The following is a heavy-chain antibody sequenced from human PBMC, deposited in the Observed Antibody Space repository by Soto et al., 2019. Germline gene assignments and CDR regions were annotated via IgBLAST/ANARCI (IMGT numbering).Heavy chain of an antibody. CDR2: ISGSGGST. V-gene: IGHV3-23*01. CDR1: GFTFSSYA. Sequence: GGSLRLSCAASGFTFSSYAMSWVRQAPGKGLEWVSAISGSGGSTYYADSVKGRFTISRDNSKNTLYLQMNSLRAEDTAVYYCAKDPPGSADDILTGDDAFDIWGQGTMVTVSS. CDR3: AKDPPGSADDILTGDDAFDI. J-gene: IGHJ3*02. D-gene: IGHD3-9*01.